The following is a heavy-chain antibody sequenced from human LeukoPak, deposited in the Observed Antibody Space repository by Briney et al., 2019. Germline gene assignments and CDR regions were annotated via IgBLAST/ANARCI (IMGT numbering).Heavy chain of an antibody. D-gene: IGHD3-9*01. Sequence: GGSLRLSCAASGLTFSSYAMSWVRQAPGKGLEWVSAISGSGGSTYYADSVKGRFTISRDNSKNTLYLQMNSLRAEDTAVYYCAKHPYYDILTGYYRSYFDYWGQGTLVTVSS. CDR2: ISGSGGST. CDR1: GLTFSSYA. V-gene: IGHV3-23*01. CDR3: AKHPYYDILTGYYRSYFDY. J-gene: IGHJ4*02.